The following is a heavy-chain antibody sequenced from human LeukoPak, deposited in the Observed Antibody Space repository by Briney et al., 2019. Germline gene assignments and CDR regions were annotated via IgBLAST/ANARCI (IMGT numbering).Heavy chain of an antibody. Sequence: GGSLRLSCAASGFPVRSNYMSWVRQAPGKGLEWVSVIYRDDTTYYADSVKGRFTIFRDNSKNTLYLQMNSLRDDDTAVYYCARAPYGVGYTAERDYWGQGTLVTVSS. CDR1: GFPVRSNY. CDR2: IYRDDTT. V-gene: IGHV3-53*01. J-gene: IGHJ4*02. D-gene: IGHD3-16*02. CDR3: ARAPYGVGYTAERDY.